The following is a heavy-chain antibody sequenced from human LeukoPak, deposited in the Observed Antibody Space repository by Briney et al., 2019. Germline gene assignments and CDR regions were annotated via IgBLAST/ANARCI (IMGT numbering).Heavy chain of an antibody. CDR3: ARGYYYDSSGYLSYMDV. CDR2: MNPNSGNT. V-gene: IGHV1-8*03. D-gene: IGHD3-22*01. CDR1: GYTFTIYD. Sequence: ASVTVSCKASGYTFTIYDINWVRQATGQGLEWMGWMNPNSGNTGYAQKFQGRVTITRNTSISTAYMELSSLRSEDTAVYYCARGYYYDSSGYLSYMDVWGKGTTVTVSS. J-gene: IGHJ6*03.